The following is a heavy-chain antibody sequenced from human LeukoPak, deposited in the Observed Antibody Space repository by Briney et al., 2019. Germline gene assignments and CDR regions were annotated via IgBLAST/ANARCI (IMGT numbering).Heavy chain of an antibody. J-gene: IGHJ5*02. V-gene: IGHV4-39*01. CDR1: GGSISSSSYY. D-gene: IGHD2-2*01. CDR3: ARMGDIVVVPAAMRKRCWFDP. CDR2: IYYSGST. Sequence: SETLSLTCTVSGGSISSSSYYWGWIRQPPGKGLEWIGSIYYSGSTYYNPSLKSRVTISADTSKNQFSLKLSSVTAADTAVYYCARMGDIVVVPAAMRKRCWFDPWGQGTLVTVSS.